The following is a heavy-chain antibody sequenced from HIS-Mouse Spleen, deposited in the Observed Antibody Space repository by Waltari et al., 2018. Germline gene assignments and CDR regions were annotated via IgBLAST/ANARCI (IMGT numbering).Heavy chain of an antibody. CDR1: GFIFSNYP. Sequence: EVQLLESGGGLVQPGESRRLSCAGSGFIFSNYPMNWVRQAPGKGLEWVSTISGDGSGTDNKESLKGRCTISEDDSDNTLYLQMNILRAEVSAIHSCALDHDSTPSRYTPLGVGVQGTAVTVSS. CDR3: ALDHDSTPSRYTPLGV. V-gene: IGHV3-23*01. D-gene: IGHD3-22*01. CDR2: ISGDGSGT. J-gene: IGHJ4*02.